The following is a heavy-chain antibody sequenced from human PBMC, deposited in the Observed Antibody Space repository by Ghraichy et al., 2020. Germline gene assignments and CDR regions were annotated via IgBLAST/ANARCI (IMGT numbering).Heavy chain of an antibody. CDR1: GGSISSYY. CDR3: ARDFGGDEDGYNRYYYYYGMDV. D-gene: IGHD5-24*01. V-gene: IGHV4-59*01. CDR2: IYYSGST. Sequence: SETLSLTCTVSGGSISSYYWSWIRQPPGKGLEWIGYIYYSGSTNYNPSLKSRVTISVDTSKNQFSLKLSSVTAADTAVYYCARDFGGDEDGYNRYYYYYGMDVWGQGTTVTVSS. J-gene: IGHJ6*02.